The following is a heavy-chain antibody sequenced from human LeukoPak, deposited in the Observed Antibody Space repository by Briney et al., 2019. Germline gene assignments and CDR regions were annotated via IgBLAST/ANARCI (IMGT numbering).Heavy chain of an antibody. CDR1: GFTFSSYS. V-gene: IGHV3-48*01. Sequence: GGSLRLSCAASGFTFSSYSMNWVRQAPGKGLEWVSHITASGTAMFYADSVKGRFTISRDNAKNTLYLQMNSLRAEDTAVYYCARDREPGTSASRFDYWGQGTLVTVSS. CDR3: ARDREPGTSASRFDY. J-gene: IGHJ4*02. CDR2: ITASGTAM. D-gene: IGHD2-8*02.